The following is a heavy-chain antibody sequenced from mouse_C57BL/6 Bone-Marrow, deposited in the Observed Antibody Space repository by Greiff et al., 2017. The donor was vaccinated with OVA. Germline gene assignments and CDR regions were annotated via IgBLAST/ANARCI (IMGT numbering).Heavy chain of an antibody. V-gene: IGHV5-6*01. J-gene: IGHJ4*01. Sequence: VQLKESGGDLVKPGGSLKLSCAASGFTFSSYGMSWVRQTPDKRLEWVATISSGGSYTYYPDSVKGRFTISRDNAKNTLYLQMSSLKSEDTAMYYCARHRITTVVYYYAMDYWGQGTSVTVSS. CDR1: GFTFSSYG. CDR3: ARHRITTVVYYYAMDY. CDR2: ISSGGSYT. D-gene: IGHD1-1*01.